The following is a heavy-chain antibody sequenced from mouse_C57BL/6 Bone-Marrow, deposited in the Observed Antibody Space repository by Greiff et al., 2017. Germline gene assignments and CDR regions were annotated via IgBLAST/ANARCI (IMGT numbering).Heavy chain of an antibody. Sequence: QVQLQQPGAELVKPGASVKLSCKASGYTFTSYWMQWVKQRPGQGLEWIGEIDPSDSNTNYNQKFKGKATLTVDTSSSTAYMQLSSLTSEYSAVYYCAIVGYDGFDYWGQGTTLTVSS. CDR2: IDPSDSNT. V-gene: IGHV1-50*01. CDR3: AIVGYDGFDY. J-gene: IGHJ2*01. D-gene: IGHD2-2*01. CDR1: GYTFTSYW.